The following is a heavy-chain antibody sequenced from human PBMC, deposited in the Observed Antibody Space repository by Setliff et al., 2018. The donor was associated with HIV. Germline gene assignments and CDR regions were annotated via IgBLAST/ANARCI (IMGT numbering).Heavy chain of an antibody. D-gene: IGHD6-13*01. CDR1: GGSINNYF. Sequence: SETLSLTCTVSGGSINNYFWSWIRQSPGRGLEWIGRTYLSGSTYYNPSLMSRLTMSVDSSKNQFSLSLSSVTAADTAVYYCARLPDINSWPFDYWARGTLVTVSS. CDR3: ARLPDINSWPFDY. CDR2: TYLSGST. J-gene: IGHJ4*02. V-gene: IGHV4-4*07.